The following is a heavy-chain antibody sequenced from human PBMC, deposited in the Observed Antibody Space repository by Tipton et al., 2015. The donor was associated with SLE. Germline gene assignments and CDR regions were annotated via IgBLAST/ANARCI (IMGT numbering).Heavy chain of an antibody. V-gene: IGHV4-28*01. CDR1: GYSISSRNF. J-gene: IGHJ4*02. Sequence: GLVKPSDTLSLTCAVSGYSISSRNFWGWIRQPPGKGLEWIAYFYYSGGTYYNPSLKSRVTMSVDTSKNQFSLKLSSVTAVDTAVYYCARTLGVGYCSGGACFEPCDSWSQRTLVTVSS. CDR3: ARTLGVGYCSGGACFEPCDS. CDR2: FYYSGGT. D-gene: IGHD2-15*01.